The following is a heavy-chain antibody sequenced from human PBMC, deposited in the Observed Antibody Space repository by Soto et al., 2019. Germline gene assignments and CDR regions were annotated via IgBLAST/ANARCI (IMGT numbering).Heavy chain of an antibody. CDR1: GFSLSTSGVG. CDR3: AHSLIPNWGSRGAFDY. V-gene: IGHV2-5*02. D-gene: IGHD7-27*01. J-gene: IGHJ4*02. CDR2: IYWDEDK. Sequence: QITLKESGPTLVKPTQTITLTCTFSGFSLSTSGVGVGWIRQPPGKALEGLALIYWDEDKRYSPSLKSRLTITKDTSKNQVVLTMTNMDPVDTATYYCAHSLIPNWGSRGAFDYWGQGTLVTVSS.